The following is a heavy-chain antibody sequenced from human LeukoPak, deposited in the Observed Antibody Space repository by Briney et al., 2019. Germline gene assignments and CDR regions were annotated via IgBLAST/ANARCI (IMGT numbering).Heavy chain of an antibody. Sequence: ASVKVSCKASGYTFTSYGISWVRQAPGQGLEWMGWISAYNGNTNYAQKLQGRVTMTTETSTSTAYMELRSLSSDDTAVYYCASEAYYYDSSGYSTEYFQHWGQGTLVTVSS. D-gene: IGHD3-22*01. CDR1: GYTFTSYG. CDR2: ISAYNGNT. CDR3: ASEAYYYDSSGYSTEYFQH. J-gene: IGHJ1*01. V-gene: IGHV1-18*01.